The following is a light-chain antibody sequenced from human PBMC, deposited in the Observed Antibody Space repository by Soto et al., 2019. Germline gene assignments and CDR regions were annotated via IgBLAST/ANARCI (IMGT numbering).Light chain of an antibody. V-gene: IGKV1-5*03. Sequence: DIQMTQSPSTLSASVEDRVTMTCRASHSISSWLAWYQHKPGKAPKLLIYKASSLESGVPSRFSGSGSGTEFTLTISSLQPDDFATYYCHQYNSYPRTFGQGTKVEIK. CDR2: KAS. CDR1: HSISSW. J-gene: IGKJ1*01. CDR3: HQYNSYPRT.